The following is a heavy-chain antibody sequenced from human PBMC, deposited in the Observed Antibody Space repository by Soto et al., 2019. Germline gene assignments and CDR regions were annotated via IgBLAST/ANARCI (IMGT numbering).Heavy chain of an antibody. CDR2: ISAYNGNT. CDR1: GYTFTSYG. J-gene: IGHJ3*02. V-gene: IGHV1-18*04. Sequence: QVQLVQSGAEVKKPGASVKVSCKASGYTFTSYGISWVRQAPGQGLEWMGWISAYNGNTNYAQKLQGRVTMTTDTSTSTAYRELRSLRSDDTAVYYCARDRRELSFMRPDAFDIWGQGTMVTVSS. D-gene: IGHD3-16*02. CDR3: ARDRRELSFMRPDAFDI.